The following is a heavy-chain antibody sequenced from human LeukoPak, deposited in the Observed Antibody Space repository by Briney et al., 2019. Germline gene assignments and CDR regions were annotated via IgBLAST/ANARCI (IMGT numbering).Heavy chain of an antibody. D-gene: IGHD3-10*01. Sequence: GASVKVSCKASGYTLTSYYMHGVRQAPARGREGVGLINPSGGSTSYEEKFQGRVAMTRDTSTSTVYMELSSLRSEDTAVYYCARDNQRRELGGYWGQGTLVAVSS. CDR1: GYTLTSYY. J-gene: IGHJ4*02. CDR3: ARDNQRRELGGY. V-gene: IGHV1-46*01. CDR2: INPSGGST.